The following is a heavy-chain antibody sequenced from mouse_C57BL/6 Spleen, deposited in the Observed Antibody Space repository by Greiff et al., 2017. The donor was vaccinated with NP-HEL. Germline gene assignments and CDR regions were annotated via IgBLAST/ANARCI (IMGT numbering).Heavy chain of an antibody. CDR3: AREGITTVVAPSFDY. D-gene: IGHD1-1*01. CDR1: GYTFTDYY. J-gene: IGHJ2*01. V-gene: IGHV1-26*01. Sequence: VQLQQSGPELVKPGASVKISCKASGYTFTDYYMNWVKQSHGKSLEWIGDINPNNGGTSYNQKFKGKATLTVDKSSSTAYMELRSLTSEDSAVYYCAREGITTVVAPSFDYWGQGTTLTVSS. CDR2: INPNNGGT.